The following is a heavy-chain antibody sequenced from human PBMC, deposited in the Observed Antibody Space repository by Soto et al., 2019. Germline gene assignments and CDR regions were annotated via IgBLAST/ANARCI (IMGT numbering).Heavy chain of an antibody. CDR2: INPSGST. CDR1: GGCFSGYY. Sequence: SETLSLTCAVCGGCFSGYYWSWIRQPLWKGLEWIGEINPSGSTNYIPCLHGRVTISVETSKHEFCVKLSSVTAADKAVYYCAMAGDYYDLWSSFSTYYYYGMGVWGQGSTV. D-gene: IGHD3-3*01. CDR3: AMAGDYYDLWSSFSTYYYYGMGV. V-gene: IGHV4-34*01. J-gene: IGHJ6*02.